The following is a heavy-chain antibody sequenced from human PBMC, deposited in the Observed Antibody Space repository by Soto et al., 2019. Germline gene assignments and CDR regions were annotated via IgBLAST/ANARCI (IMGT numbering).Heavy chain of an antibody. Sequence: SETLSLTCTVSGGSISSYCWSWIRQPPGKGLEWIGYIYYSGSTNYNPSLKSRVTISVDTSKNQFSLYLQMNSLRDEDTAVYYCAREHSSSGLNWFDPWGQGTLVTVSS. J-gene: IGHJ5*02. CDR1: GGSISSYC. V-gene: IGHV4-59*12. CDR3: AREHSSSGLNWFDP. CDR2: IYYSGST. D-gene: IGHD6-6*01.